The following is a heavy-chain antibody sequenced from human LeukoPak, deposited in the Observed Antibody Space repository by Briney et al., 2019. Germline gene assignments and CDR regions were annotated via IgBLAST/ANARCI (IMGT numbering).Heavy chain of an antibody. CDR1: RVTFRAYV. J-gene: IGHJ4*02. CDR2: TSSSGRTL. V-gene: IGHV3-48*03. CDR3: AREAGTFSLDY. Sequence: PRGSLRLSPGASRVTFRAYVMNSVRQAPGKGLQWVSYTSSSGRTLYYADSVKGRFTISRDNAKNSLYLQMSSMGADDSAVYFCAREAGTFSLDYWGQGTLVTVSS.